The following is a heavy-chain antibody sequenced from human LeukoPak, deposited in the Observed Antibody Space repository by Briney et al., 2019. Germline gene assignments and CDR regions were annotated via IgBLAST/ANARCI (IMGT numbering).Heavy chain of an antibody. Sequence: SETLSLTCDVYGGSFSGYYWSWIRQPPGKGLEWIGEINHSGSTNYNPSLKSRATISVDTSKNQFSLKLSSVTAADTAVYYCARSLEDAFDIWGQGTMVTVSS. CDR1: GGSFSGYY. V-gene: IGHV4-34*01. D-gene: IGHD5-24*01. CDR3: ARSLEDAFDI. CDR2: INHSGST. J-gene: IGHJ3*02.